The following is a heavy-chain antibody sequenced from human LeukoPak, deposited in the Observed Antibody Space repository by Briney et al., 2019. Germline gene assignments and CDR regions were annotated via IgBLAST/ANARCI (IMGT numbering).Heavy chain of an antibody. Sequence: GGSLRLSCAASGFTFDDYAMHWVRQAPGKGLEWVSGISWNSGSIGYADSVKGRFTISRDNAKNSLYLQMNSLRAEDMALYYCAKSYGDSYYYYYMDVWGKGTTVTVSS. D-gene: IGHD4-17*01. V-gene: IGHV3-9*03. J-gene: IGHJ6*03. CDR2: ISWNSGSI. CDR3: AKSYGDSYYYYYMDV. CDR1: GFTFDDYA.